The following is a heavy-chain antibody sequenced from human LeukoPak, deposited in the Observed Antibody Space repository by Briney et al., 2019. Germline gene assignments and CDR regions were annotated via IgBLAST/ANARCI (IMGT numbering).Heavy chain of an antibody. CDR1: GGSISSYY. V-gene: IGHV4-59*01. J-gene: IGHJ3*02. Sequence: SSETLSLTCTVSGGSISSYYWSWLRQPPGKGLEWIGYIYYSGSTNYNPSLKSRVTISVDTSKNQFSLKLSSVTAADTAVYYCARSGPRPDPIYDFWSGSDAFDIWGQGTMVTVSS. CDR2: IYYSGST. D-gene: IGHD3-3*01. CDR3: ARSGPRPDPIYDFWSGSDAFDI.